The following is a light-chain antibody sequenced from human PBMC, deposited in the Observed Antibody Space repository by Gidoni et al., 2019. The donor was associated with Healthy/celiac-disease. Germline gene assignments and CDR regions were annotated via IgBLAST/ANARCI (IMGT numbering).Light chain of an antibody. Sequence: DIVMPQSTLSLPVTPGEPASISCRSSQSLLHINGYNYLDWYLQKPGQAPQLLIYLGSNRACGVPDRFSGSGSGTDFTLKISRVEAEDVGVYYCMQALQTPRTFGQGTKVEIK. CDR2: LGS. V-gene: IGKV2-28*01. CDR1: QSLLHINGYNY. J-gene: IGKJ1*01. CDR3: MQALQTPRT.